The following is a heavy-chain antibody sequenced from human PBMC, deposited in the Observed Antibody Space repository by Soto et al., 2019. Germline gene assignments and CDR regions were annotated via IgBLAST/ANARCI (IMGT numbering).Heavy chain of an antibody. J-gene: IGHJ4*02. CDR1: GGSFSGYH. D-gene: IGHD6-6*01. CDR3: ARTLYSSSPSTIDY. CDR2: INHSGST. Sequence: SETLSLTCAVYGGSFSGYHWSWIRQPPGKGLEWIGEINHSGSTNYNPSLKSRVTISVDTSKNQFSLKLSSVTAADTAVYYCARTLYSSSPSTIDYWGQGTLVTVSS. V-gene: IGHV4-34*01.